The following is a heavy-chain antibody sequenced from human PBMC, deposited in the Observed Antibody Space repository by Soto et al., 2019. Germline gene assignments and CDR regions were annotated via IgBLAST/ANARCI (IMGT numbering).Heavy chain of an antibody. CDR1: GGTFSSYA. J-gene: IGHJ5*02. CDR3: ARDLSGNYDSSGYYQGWFDP. V-gene: IGHV1-69*01. CDR2: IIPIFGTA. Sequence: QVQLVQSGAEVKKPGSSVKVSCKASGGTFSSYAISWVRQAPGQGLEWMGGIIPIFGTANYAQKFQGRVTITADVSTSTAYMELSSLRTEDTAVYYCARDLSGNYDSSGYYQGWFDPWGQGTLVTVSS. D-gene: IGHD3-22*01.